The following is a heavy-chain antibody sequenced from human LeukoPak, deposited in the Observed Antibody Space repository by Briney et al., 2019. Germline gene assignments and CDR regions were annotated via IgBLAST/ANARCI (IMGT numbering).Heavy chain of an antibody. CDR2: ISGSGGST. J-gene: IGHJ4*02. D-gene: IGHD3-10*01. V-gene: IGHV3-23*01. CDR3: AKAGITMVRGVAGDY. Sequence: GGSLRLSCAASGFTFSSYSMNWVRQAPGKGLEWVSAISGSGGSTYYADSVKGRFTISRDNSKNTLYLQMNSLRAEDTAVYYCAKAGITMVRGVAGDYWGQGTLVTVSS. CDR1: GFTFSSYS.